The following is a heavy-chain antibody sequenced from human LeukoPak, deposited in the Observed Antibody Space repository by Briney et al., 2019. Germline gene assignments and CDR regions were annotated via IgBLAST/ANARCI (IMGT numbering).Heavy chain of an antibody. Sequence: GGSLRLSCAVSEFPFSFYEMNWVRQAPGKGLEWVSNIGSSGTNRYYADSVKGRFSISRDNAKSSLYLQMNSLRVEDTAVYCCALLAVVSDFDYWGKGARVTVSS. V-gene: IGHV3-48*03. CDR3: ALLAVVSDFDY. CDR2: IGSSGTNR. D-gene: IGHD2-15*01. J-gene: IGHJ4*02. CDR1: EFPFSFYE.